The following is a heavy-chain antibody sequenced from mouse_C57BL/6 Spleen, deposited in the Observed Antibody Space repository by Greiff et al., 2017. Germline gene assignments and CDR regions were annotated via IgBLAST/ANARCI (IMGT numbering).Heavy chain of an antibody. V-gene: IGHV3-6*01. CDR2: ISYDGSN. J-gene: IGHJ3*01. Sequence: ESGPGLVKPSQSLSLTCSVTGYSITSGYYWNWIRQFPGNKLEWMGYISYDGSNNYNPSLKNRISITRDTSKNQFFLKLNSVTTEDTATYYCANGYYAWFAYWGQGTLVTVSA. CDR1: GYSITSGYY. D-gene: IGHD2-3*01. CDR3: ANGYYAWFAY.